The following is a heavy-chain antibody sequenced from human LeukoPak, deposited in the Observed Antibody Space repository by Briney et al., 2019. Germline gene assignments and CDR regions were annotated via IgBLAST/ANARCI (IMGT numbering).Heavy chain of an antibody. Sequence: SSETLSLTCTVSGGSLRSYYWGWIRQPPGKGLEWIGSIFYSGTTYYNPSLKSRVTISVDTSKNQFSLRLSSVTAADTAVYYCASENCSGTSCSSFDYWGQGTLVTVSS. J-gene: IGHJ4*02. D-gene: IGHD2-2*01. CDR3: ASENCSGTSCSSFDY. CDR1: GGSLRSYY. CDR2: IFYSGTT. V-gene: IGHV4-39*01.